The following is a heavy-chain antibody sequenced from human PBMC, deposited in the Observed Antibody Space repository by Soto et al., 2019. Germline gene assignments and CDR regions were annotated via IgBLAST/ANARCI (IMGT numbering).Heavy chain of an antibody. Sequence: EVQLLESGGGLVQPGGSLRLSCAASGFTFSSYAMSWVRQAPGKGLEWVSVISGSGGSTYYADSVKARFTISRDNSKNTLYLQMNSLRAEDTAVYYCASRSSGWYFDYWGQGTLVTVSS. CDR1: GFTFSSYA. D-gene: IGHD6-19*01. CDR2: ISGSGGST. V-gene: IGHV3-23*01. J-gene: IGHJ4*02. CDR3: ASRSSGWYFDY.